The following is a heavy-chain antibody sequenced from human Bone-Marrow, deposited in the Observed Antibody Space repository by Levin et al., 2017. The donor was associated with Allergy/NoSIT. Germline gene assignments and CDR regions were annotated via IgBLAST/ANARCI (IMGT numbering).Heavy chain of an antibody. J-gene: IGHJ6*02. V-gene: IGHV3-30*18. D-gene: IGHD1-26*01. Sequence: GGSLRLSCAASGFTFSSYGMHWVRQAPGKGLEWVAVISYDGSNKYYADSVKGRFTISRDNSKNTLYLQMNSLRAEDTAVYYCAKALSEGSGSYFDFYYYGMDVWGQGTTVTVSS. CDR3: AKALSEGSGSYFDFYYYGMDV. CDR2: ISYDGSNK. CDR1: GFTFSSYG.